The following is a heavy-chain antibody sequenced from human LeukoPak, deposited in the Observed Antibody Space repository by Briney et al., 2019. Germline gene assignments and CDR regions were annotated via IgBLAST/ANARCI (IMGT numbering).Heavy chain of an antibody. V-gene: IGHV4-4*07. CDR2: IYTSGST. CDR3: ARTRDSSGWYYFDY. J-gene: IGHJ4*02. Sequence: SSETLSLTCTVSGGSISSYYWSWIRRPAGKGLEWIGRIYTSGSTNYNPSLKSRVTISVDKSKNQFSLKLSSVTAADTAVYYCARTRDSSGWYYFDYWGQGTLVTVSS. CDR1: GGSISSYY. D-gene: IGHD6-19*01.